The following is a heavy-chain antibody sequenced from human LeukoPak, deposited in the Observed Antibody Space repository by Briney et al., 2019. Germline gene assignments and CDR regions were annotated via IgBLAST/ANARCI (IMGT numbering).Heavy chain of an antibody. Sequence: ASVKVSCKASGYTFTSYYMHWVRQAPGQGLEWMGIINPSGGSTSYAQKFQGRVTMTRDTSTSTVYMELSSLRSEDTAVYYCARDVVVVPAANYYFDYWGQGTLVTVSS. CDR1: GYTFTSYY. CDR3: ARDVVVVPAANYYFDY. J-gene: IGHJ4*02. CDR2: INPSGGST. V-gene: IGHV1-46*01. D-gene: IGHD2-2*01.